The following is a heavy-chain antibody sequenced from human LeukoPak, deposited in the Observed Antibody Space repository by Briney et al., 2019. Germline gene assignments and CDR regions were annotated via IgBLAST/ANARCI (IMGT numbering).Heavy chain of an antibody. J-gene: IGHJ4*02. CDR3: ASTLIEGCSGCQNPGDY. V-gene: IGHV1-69*06. Sequence: GASVKVSCKASGATFSSYAISWVRQAPGQGLEWMGGIIPIFGTANYAQKFQGRVTITADKSTSTAYMELSSLRSEDTAVYYCASTLIEGCSGCQNPGDYWGQGTLVTVSS. D-gene: IGHD6-19*01. CDR2: IIPIFGTA. CDR1: GATFSSYA.